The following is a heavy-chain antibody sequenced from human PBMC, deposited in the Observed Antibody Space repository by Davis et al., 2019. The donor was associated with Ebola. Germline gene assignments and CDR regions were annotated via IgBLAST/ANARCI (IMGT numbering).Heavy chain of an antibody. D-gene: IGHD3-22*01. J-gene: IGHJ4*02. Sequence: GESLKISCEVSGLTFSRYPMHWVRQAPGKGLDWVATISYHGYNTYYADSVKGRFTISRDDSKNTVSLQMNSLRPEDTAVYYCARGKSQTFFDSSDYPEIGYWGQGTLVTVSS. V-gene: IGHV3-30*04. CDR2: ISYHGYNT. CDR3: ARGKSQTFFDSSDYPEIGY. CDR1: GLTFSRYP.